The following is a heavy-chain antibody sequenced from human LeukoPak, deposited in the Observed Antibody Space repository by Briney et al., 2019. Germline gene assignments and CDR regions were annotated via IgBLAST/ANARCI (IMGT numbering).Heavy chain of an antibody. V-gene: IGHV3-21*01. D-gene: IGHD6-19*01. Sequence: GGSLRLSCAASGFTFSSYSMNWVRQAPGKGLEWVSSISSSSSYIYYADSVKGRFTISRDNARNSLYLQMNSLRAEDTAVYYCARDRPIAVAGTNLPVRDYYYYYMDVWGKGTTVTVSS. CDR1: GFTFSSYS. CDR3: ARDRPIAVAGTNLPVRDYYYYYMDV. J-gene: IGHJ6*03. CDR2: ISSSSSYI.